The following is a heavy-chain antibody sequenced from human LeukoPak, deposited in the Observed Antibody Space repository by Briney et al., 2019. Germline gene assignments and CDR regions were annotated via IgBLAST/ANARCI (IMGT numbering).Heavy chain of an antibody. CDR1: GFTFSSYW. CDR3: ARDSTTVILYYYYYGMDV. CDR2: IKQDGSEK. Sequence: PGGSLRLSCAASGFTFSSYWMSWVRQAPGKGLEWVANIKQDGSEKNNVDSVKGRFTISRDNAKNSLYLQMNSLRAEDTAVYYCARDSTTVILYYYYYGMDVWGQGTTVTVSS. D-gene: IGHD4-11*01. J-gene: IGHJ6*02. V-gene: IGHV3-7*01.